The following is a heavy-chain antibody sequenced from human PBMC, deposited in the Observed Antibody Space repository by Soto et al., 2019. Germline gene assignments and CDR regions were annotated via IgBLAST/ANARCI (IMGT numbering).Heavy chain of an antibody. V-gene: IGHV1-69*13. J-gene: IGHJ3*02. CDR2: IITIFGTA. D-gene: IGHD1-26*01. CDR1: GGTFSSYA. CDR3: AREGGPEAFDI. Sequence: ASVKVSCKASGGTFSSYAISWVRQAPGQGLEWMGGIITIFGTANYAQKFQGRVTITADESTSTAYMELSSLRSEDTAVYYCAREGGPEAFDIWGQGTMVTVSS.